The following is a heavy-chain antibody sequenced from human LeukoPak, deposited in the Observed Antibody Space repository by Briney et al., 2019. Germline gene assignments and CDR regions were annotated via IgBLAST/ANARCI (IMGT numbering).Heavy chain of an antibody. V-gene: IGHV3-30*03. CDR3: ARDYNYDYVWGSPGHDAFDI. CDR2: ISYDGSNK. CDR1: GFTFSSYS. D-gene: IGHD3-16*01. Sequence: GGSLRLSCAASGFTFSSYSMNWVRQAPGKGLEWVAVISYDGSNKYYADSVKGRFTISRDNSKNTLYLQMNSLRAEDTAVYYCARDYNYDYVWGSPGHDAFDIWGQGTMVTVSS. J-gene: IGHJ3*02.